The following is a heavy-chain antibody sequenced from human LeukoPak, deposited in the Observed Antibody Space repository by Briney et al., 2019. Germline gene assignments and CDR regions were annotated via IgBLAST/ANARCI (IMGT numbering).Heavy chain of an antibody. J-gene: IGHJ4*02. CDR2: IYYSGST. CDR3: ARITRDGYNYDY. Sequence: SETLSLTCTVSGGSISSHYWSWIRQPPGKGLEWIGYIYYSGSTNYNPSPKSRVTISVDTSKNQFSLKLSSVTAADTAVYYCARITRDGYNYDYWGQGTLDTVSS. D-gene: IGHD5-24*01. V-gene: IGHV4-59*11. CDR1: GGSISSHY.